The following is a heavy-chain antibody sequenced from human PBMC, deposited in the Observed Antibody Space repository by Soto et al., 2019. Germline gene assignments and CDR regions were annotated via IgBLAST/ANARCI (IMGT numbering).Heavy chain of an antibody. Sequence: QVQLVESGGGVVQPGRSLRLSCAASGFTFSSYGMHWVRQAPGKGLEWVAVIWYDGSNKYYADSVKGRFTISRDNSKITLYLQMNSLRAEDTAVYYCARDRTYYYDSSGYSFDYWGQGTLVTVSS. J-gene: IGHJ4*02. V-gene: IGHV3-33*01. D-gene: IGHD3-22*01. CDR2: IWYDGSNK. CDR3: ARDRTYYYDSSGYSFDY. CDR1: GFTFSSYG.